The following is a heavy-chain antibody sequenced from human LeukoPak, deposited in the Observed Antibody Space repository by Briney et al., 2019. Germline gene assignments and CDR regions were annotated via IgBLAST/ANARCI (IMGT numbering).Heavy chain of an antibody. V-gene: IGHV4-4*07. Sequence: PSETLSLTCTVSGGYISDYYWTWIRQSAGKGLERIGRVQISENNNYNPSLKSRVTLSLDTSKNQFSLKLTSVTAADTAIYYCARESVAAGTRWFDYWGQGTLVTVSS. J-gene: IGHJ4*02. CDR1: GGYISDYY. D-gene: IGHD6-13*01. CDR2: VQISENN. CDR3: ARESVAAGTRWFDY.